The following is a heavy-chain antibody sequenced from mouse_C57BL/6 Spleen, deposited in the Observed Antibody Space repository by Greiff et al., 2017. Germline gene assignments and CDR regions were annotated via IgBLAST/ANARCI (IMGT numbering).Heavy chain of an antibody. CDR1: GYTFTDYE. J-gene: IGHJ3*01. CDR3: PITAVVAPFAD. Sequence: VQLQQSGAELVRPGASVTLSCTASGYTFTDYEMHWVKQTPVHGLEWIGAIDPETGGTAYNQKFKGKAILTADTSSSTAYLQLRSLTSEDSAVYYCPITAVVAPFADWGQGTLVTAAA. CDR2: IDPETGGT. D-gene: IGHD1-1*01. V-gene: IGHV1-15*01.